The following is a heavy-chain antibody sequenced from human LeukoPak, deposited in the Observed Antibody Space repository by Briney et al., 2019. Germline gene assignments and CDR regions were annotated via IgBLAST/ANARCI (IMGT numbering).Heavy chain of an antibody. J-gene: IGHJ4*02. D-gene: IGHD1-26*01. CDR2: IFYSGIT. CDR3: ARDGKGTGHYSY. CDR1: GDSITSYF. V-gene: IGHV4-59*12. Sequence: PSETLSLTCTVSGDSITSYFWSWIRQPPGKGLEWVGYIFYSGITNYNPSLKSRVTISVDTSKNQFSLKLSSVTAADTAVYYRARDGKGTGHYSYWGQGTLVTVSS.